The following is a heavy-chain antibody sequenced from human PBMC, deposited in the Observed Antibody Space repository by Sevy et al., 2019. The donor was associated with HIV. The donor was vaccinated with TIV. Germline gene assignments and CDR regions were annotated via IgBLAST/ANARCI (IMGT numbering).Heavy chain of an antibody. D-gene: IGHD6-6*01. Sequence: GGCLRLSCAASGFTFDDYAVHWVRQAPGKGLEWVSGISSKSGRIGYVDSVKGRFTISRDNAKNSLYLQMNSLRPEDAALYYCAKDIFDRPLAARFDSWGQGTLVTVSS. CDR1: GFTFDDYA. J-gene: IGHJ4*02. V-gene: IGHV3-9*01. CDR2: ISSKSGRI. CDR3: AKDIFDRPLAARFDS.